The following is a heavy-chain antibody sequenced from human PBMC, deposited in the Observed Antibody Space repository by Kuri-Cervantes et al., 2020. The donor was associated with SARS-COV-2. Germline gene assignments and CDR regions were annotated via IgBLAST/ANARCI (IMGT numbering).Heavy chain of an antibody. CDR3: ARDGGSGYDWTDYYYYYMDV. V-gene: IGHV4-39*07. D-gene: IGHD5-12*01. CDR1: GDSISSSSYY. J-gene: IGHJ6*03. CDR2: IYTSGST. Sequence: SETLSLTCTVSGDSISSSSYYWGWIRQPPGKGLEWIGSIYTSGSTNYNPSLKSRVTMSVDTSKNQFSLKLSSVTAADTAVYYCARDGGSGYDWTDYYYYYMDVWGKGTTVTVSS.